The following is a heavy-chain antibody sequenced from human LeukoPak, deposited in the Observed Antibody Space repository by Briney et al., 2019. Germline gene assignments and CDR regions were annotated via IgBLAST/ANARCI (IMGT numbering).Heavy chain of an antibody. D-gene: IGHD6-19*01. V-gene: IGHV1-46*01. J-gene: IGHJ5*02. CDR2: TNTNGGST. CDR3: ARDPYSAGFPVGFWFDP. Sequence: ASVKASCKASGYTFTSYYIHWVRQAPGQGLEWMGITNTNGGSTSYAQKFQGRVTMTRDTSTSAVYMELSSLRSEDTAVYYCARDPYSAGFPVGFWFDPWGQGTLVTVSS. CDR1: GYTFTSYY.